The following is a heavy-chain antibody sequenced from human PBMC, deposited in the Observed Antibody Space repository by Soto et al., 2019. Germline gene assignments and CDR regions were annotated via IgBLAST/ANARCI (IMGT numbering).Heavy chain of an antibody. CDR2: INPNSGDT. D-gene: IGHD2-15*01. V-gene: IGHV1-2*02. Sequence: VKVSCKASVFSVDTTYCIHWVRRAPGQGLEWMGSINPNSGDTNYAQNFQGRVTMTRDTSISTAYMEVSSLTSDDTAVYYCGSPRSGPSPDVGHWGHGTVVTVSS. CDR1: VFSVDTTYC. J-gene: IGHJ4*01. CDR3: GSPRSGPSPDVGH.